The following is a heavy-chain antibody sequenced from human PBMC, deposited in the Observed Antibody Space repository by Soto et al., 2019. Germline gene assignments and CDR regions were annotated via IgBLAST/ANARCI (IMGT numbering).Heavy chain of an antibody. V-gene: IGHV3-23*01. D-gene: IGHD2-15*01. CDR2: ISGSGGST. J-gene: IGHJ5*02. Sequence: EVQLLESGGGLVQPGGSLRLSCAASGFTFSSYAMSWVRQAPGKGLEWVSAISGSGGSTYYADSVKGRFTISRDNSKNTLYLQMKRLRDEDTAVYYCAKDPSTPRLTHWFDPWGQGTLVTVSS. CDR1: GFTFSSYA. CDR3: AKDPSTPRLTHWFDP.